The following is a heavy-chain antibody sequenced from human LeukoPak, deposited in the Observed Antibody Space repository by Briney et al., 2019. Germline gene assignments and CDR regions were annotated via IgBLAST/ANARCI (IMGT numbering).Heavy chain of an antibody. V-gene: IGHV3-21*01. CDR1: GFTFSSYS. CDR3: ASGPADRGGY. Sequence: GGSLRLSCAASGFTFSSYSMNWVRQAPGKGLEWVSSISSSSSYIYYADSVKGRFTISRDNAKNSLYLQMNSLRAEDTAMYYCASGPADRGGYWGQGTLVTVSS. D-gene: IGHD1-14*01. J-gene: IGHJ4*02. CDR2: ISSSSSYI.